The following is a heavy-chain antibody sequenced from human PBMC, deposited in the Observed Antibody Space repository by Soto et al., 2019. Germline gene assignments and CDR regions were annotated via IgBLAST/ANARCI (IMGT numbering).Heavy chain of an antibody. CDR3: AHSYSGGWYIGYYCDY. Sequence: QITLKESGPTLVKPTQTLTLTCTFSGFSLSTSGVGVGWIRQPPGKALEWLALIYWNDDKRYSPSLKSRLTITTDTSKNQVVLTMTNMDPVDTATYCCAHSYSGGWYIGYYCDYWGQGTLVTVSS. J-gene: IGHJ4*02. D-gene: IGHD6-19*01. CDR1: GFSLSTSGVG. V-gene: IGHV2-5*01. CDR2: IYWNDDK.